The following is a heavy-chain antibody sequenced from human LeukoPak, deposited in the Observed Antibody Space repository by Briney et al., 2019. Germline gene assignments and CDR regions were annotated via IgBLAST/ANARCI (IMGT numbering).Heavy chain of an antibody. CDR1: GFTFSTFW. J-gene: IGHJ6*03. V-gene: IGHV3-23*01. D-gene: IGHD3-10*01. CDR3: ANSLLWFGEFPYYYYYMDV. CDR2: ISGSGGST. Sequence: GGSLRLSCATSGFTFSTFWMHWVRQAPGKGLEWVSAISGSGGSTYYADSVKGRFTISRDNSKNTLYLQMNSLRAEDTAVYYCANSLLWFGEFPYYYYYMDVWGKGTTVTISS.